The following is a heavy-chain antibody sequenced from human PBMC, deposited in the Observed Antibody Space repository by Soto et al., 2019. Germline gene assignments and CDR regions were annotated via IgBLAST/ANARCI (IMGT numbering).Heavy chain of an antibody. D-gene: IGHD3-9*01. CDR1: GGSVSSGSYY. CDR2: IYYSGST. Sequence: PSETLSLTCTVSGGSVSSGSYYWSWIRQPPGKGLEWIGYIYYSGSTNYNPSLKSRVTISVDTSKNQFSLKLSSVTAADTAVYYCARATPERKLRYFDWSPPDWCWGQGTLVTVSS. J-gene: IGHJ4*02. CDR3: ARATPERKLRYFDWSPPDWC. V-gene: IGHV4-61*01.